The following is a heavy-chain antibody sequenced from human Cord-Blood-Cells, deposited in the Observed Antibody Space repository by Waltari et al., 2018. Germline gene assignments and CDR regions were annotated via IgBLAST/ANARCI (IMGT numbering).Heavy chain of an antibody. CDR2: IIPIFGTA. D-gene: IGHD6-13*01. V-gene: IGHV1-69*06. CDR3: VRRAVAAAGGYFDY. CDR1: GGTFSSYA. Sequence: QVQLVQSGAEVKKPGSSVKVSCKASGGTFSSYAISWVRQAPGQGLEWMGGIIPIFGTANYAQKCQGRVTITADKSTSTAYMELSSLRSEDTAVYYCVRRAVAAAGGYFDYWGQGTLVTVSS. J-gene: IGHJ4*02.